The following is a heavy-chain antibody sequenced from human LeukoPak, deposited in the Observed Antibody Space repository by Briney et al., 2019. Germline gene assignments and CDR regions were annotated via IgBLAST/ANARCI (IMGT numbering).Heavy chain of an antibody. CDR1: GGSISSGSYY. J-gene: IGHJ5*02. D-gene: IGHD4-11*01. V-gene: IGHV4-61*01. CDR2: IYYSGST. CDR3: ARAPTVTTFIWFDP. Sequence: SETLSLTCTVSGGSISSGSYYWSWIRQPPGKGLEWIGYIYYSGSTNHNPSLKSRVTISVDTSKNQFSLKLSSVTAADTAVYYCARAPTVTTFIWFDPWGQGTLVTVSS.